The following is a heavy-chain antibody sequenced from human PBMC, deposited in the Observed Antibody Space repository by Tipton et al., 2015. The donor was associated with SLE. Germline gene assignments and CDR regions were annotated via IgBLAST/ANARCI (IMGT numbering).Heavy chain of an antibody. CDR2: IWYDGSKQ. CDR1: GFTFSTYG. V-gene: IGHV3-33*01. J-gene: IGHJ3*02. Sequence: SLRLSCAASGFTFSTYGFHWVRQAPGKGLEWVAVIWYDGSKQYYADSVKGRFTISRDNSENTVHLQTNSLTADDTALYYCTRTRTGTDFFDIWGQGTMVTVAS. D-gene: IGHD1-7*01. CDR3: TRTRTGTDFFDI.